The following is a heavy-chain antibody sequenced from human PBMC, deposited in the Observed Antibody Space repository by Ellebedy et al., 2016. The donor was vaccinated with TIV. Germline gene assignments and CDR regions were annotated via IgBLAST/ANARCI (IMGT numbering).Heavy chain of an antibody. D-gene: IGHD5-12*01. CDR2: VSAFGADT. Sequence: GESLKISXTASGIDFQNYAMTWVRQAPGRGLEWVSSVSAFGADTYYADSVKGRFIISRDNFRNTLFMDMKSLTADDTAVYYCAKPRSGYDGFDSWGQGTLVTVSS. V-gene: IGHV3-23*01. CDR3: AKPRSGYDGFDS. CDR1: GIDFQNYA. J-gene: IGHJ4*02.